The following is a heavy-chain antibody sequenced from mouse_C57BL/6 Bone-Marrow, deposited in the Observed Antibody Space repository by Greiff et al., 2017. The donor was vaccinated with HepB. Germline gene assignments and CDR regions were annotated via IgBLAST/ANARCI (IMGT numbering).Heavy chain of an antibody. D-gene: IGHD2-1*01. CDR3: ASIYYGFAF. Sequence: VHLVESGPGLVAPSQSLSITCTVSGFSLTSYGVDWVRQSPGKGLEWLGVIWGVGSTNYNSALKSRLSISKDNSKSQVFLKMNSLQTDDTAMYYCASIYYGFAFWGQGTRVTVSA. J-gene: IGHJ3*01. CDR2: IWGVGST. CDR1: GFSLTSYG. V-gene: IGHV2-6*01.